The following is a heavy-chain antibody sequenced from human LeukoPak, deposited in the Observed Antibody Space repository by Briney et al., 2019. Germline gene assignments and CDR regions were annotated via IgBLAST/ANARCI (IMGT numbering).Heavy chain of an antibody. V-gene: IGHV4-39*01. CDR1: GGSISSSSYY. D-gene: IGHD3-10*01. CDR2: IYYSGST. CDR3: ARYYYGSGSHFDY. J-gene: IGHJ4*02. Sequence: RTSETLSLTCTVSGGSISSSSYYWGWIRQPPGKGLEWIGSIYYSGSTYYNPSLKSRVTIPVDTSKNQFSLKLSSVTAADTAVYYCARYYYGSGSHFDYWGQGTLVTVSS.